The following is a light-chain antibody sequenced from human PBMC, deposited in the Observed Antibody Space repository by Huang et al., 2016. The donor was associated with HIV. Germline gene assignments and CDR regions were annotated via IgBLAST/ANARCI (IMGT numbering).Light chain of an antibody. Sequence: IVLTQSPGTLSLSPGARATLSCRASQSISSSFLAWCLQKPGQPPRLLIYSASSRAAGIPDRFGGSGSGTDFTLTINRLEPEDSAVYYCHQYGSSPPNTFGQGTKLEIK. CDR1: QSISSSF. CDR3: HQYGSSPPNT. J-gene: IGKJ2*01. V-gene: IGKV3-20*01. CDR2: SAS.